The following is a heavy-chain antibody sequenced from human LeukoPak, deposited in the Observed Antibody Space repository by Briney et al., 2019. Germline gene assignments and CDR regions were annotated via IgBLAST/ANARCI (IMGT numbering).Heavy chain of an antibody. V-gene: IGHV1-46*01. Sequence: ASVKVSCKASGYTFTSYYMHWVRQAPGQGLEWMGIINPSGGSTSYAQKFQGRVTMTRDTSTSTVYMELSSLRSEDTAVYYCARDRGAVAARPDWFDPWGQGTLVTVSS. CDR3: ARDRGAVAARPDWFDP. CDR1: GYTFTSYY. CDR2: INPSGGST. D-gene: IGHD6-6*01. J-gene: IGHJ5*02.